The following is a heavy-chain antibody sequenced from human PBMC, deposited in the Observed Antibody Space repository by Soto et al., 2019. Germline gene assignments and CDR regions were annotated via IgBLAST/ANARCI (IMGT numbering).Heavy chain of an antibody. V-gene: IGHV1-69*01. Sequence: QVQLVQSGAEVKKPGSSVKISCKTSGDTFSSSAFYWVRQALGQGLEWMGGIIPILGTTNYAQKFQDRVMITADESTSTAYVELSSLRSEDTAVYYCAVGLFTAMSSAYWCQGTLVTVSS. D-gene: IGHD5-18*01. J-gene: IGHJ4*01. CDR1: GDTFSSSA. CDR3: AVGLFTAMSSAY. CDR2: IIPILGTT.